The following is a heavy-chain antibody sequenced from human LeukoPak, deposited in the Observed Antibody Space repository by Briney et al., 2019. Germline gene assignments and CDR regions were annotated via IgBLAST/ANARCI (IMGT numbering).Heavy chain of an antibody. D-gene: IGHD3-22*01. V-gene: IGHV3-53*01. CDR2: IYTGGNT. CDR3: ARGDDSGYYDYFDY. CDR1: GFMFSSYA. J-gene: IGHJ4*02. Sequence: GGSVRLSCAASGFMFSSYAMTWVRQAPGKGLEWVSTIYTGGNTYYAASVKGRFTISRDFSKNTVFLHVNSLRAEDTAMYYCARGDDSGYYDYFDYWGQGALVTVSS.